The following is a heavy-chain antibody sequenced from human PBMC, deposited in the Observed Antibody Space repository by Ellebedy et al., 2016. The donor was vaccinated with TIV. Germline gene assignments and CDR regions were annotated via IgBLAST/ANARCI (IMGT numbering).Heavy chain of an antibody. CDR3: GREKDDYGNYRGY. D-gene: IGHD4-17*01. Sequence: MPSQTLSLTCSVSGDFIGRGGDSWTWVRQSPGKGLEWIGFTYDSGNAYYNPSLKSRVTISVDTSKNQFSLNLSSVTAADTAMYYCGREKDDYGNYRGYWGQGTLVTVSS. CDR2: TYDSGNA. V-gene: IGHV4-30-2*06. J-gene: IGHJ4*02. CDR1: GDFIGRGGDS.